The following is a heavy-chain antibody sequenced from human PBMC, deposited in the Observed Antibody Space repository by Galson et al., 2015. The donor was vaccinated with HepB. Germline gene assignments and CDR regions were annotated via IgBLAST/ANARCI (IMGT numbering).Heavy chain of an antibody. J-gene: IGHJ6*03. Sequence: SLRLSCAASGFTFSSYGMHWVRQAPGKGLEWVAVIWYDGSNKYYADSVKGRFTISRDNSKNTLYLQMNSLRAEDTAVYYCARDDECSGGSCRPNYYYYYMDVWGKGTTVTVSS. V-gene: IGHV3-33*01. CDR3: ARDDECSGGSCRPNYYYYYMDV. D-gene: IGHD2-15*01. CDR1: GFTFSSYG. CDR2: IWYDGSNK.